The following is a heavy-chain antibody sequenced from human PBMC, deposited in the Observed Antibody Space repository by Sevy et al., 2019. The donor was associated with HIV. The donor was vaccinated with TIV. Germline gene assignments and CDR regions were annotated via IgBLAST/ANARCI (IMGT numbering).Heavy chain of an antibody. D-gene: IGHD2-2*01. V-gene: IGHV3-7*01. CDR3: ATLLDIVVVPAAPTAVVVAASYFDY. Sequence: GGSLRLSCAASGFTFSSYWMSWVRQAPGKGLEWVANIKQDGSEKYYVDSVKGRFTISRDNAKNSLYLQMNSLRAEDTAVYYCATLLDIVVVPAAPTAVVVAASYFDYWGQGTLVTVSS. J-gene: IGHJ4*02. CDR2: IKQDGSEK. CDR1: GFTFSSYW.